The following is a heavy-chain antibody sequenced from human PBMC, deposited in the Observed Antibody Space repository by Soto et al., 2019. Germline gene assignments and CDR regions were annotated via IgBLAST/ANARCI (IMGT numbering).Heavy chain of an antibody. CDR1: GYTFTSYA. V-gene: IGHV1-3*01. D-gene: IGHD3-22*01. Sequence: ASVKVSCKTSGYTFTSYAMHWVRQAPGQRLEWMGWINAGNGNTKYSQKFQGRVTITRDTSASTAYMELSSLRSEDTAVYYCARDSPARYYDSSGYIQNRFDPWGQGTLVTVSS. CDR3: ARDSPARYYDSSGYIQNRFDP. J-gene: IGHJ5*02. CDR2: INAGNGNT.